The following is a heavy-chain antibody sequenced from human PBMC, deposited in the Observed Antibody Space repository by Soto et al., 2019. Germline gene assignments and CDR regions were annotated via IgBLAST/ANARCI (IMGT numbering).Heavy chain of an antibody. Sequence: QVQLVQSGAEVKKPGAPVKVSCKASGYTFTSYGISWVRQAPGQGLEWMGWISASNGNTNYAQKLQGRVTMTTDTSTSTAYMELRSLRSDDTAVYFCARGVLYGKNRMNEAFDIWGQGTMVTVSS. CDR3: ARGVLYGKNRMNEAFDI. J-gene: IGHJ3*02. CDR2: ISASNGNT. V-gene: IGHV1-18*01. CDR1: GYTFTSYG. D-gene: IGHD1-1*01.